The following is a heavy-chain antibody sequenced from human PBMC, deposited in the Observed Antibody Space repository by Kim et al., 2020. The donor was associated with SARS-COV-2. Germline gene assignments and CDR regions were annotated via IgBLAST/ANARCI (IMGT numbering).Heavy chain of an antibody. CDR2: IWYDGSNK. CDR1: GFTFSSYG. J-gene: IGHJ3*02. CDR3: GTSSSPDDAFDI. D-gene: IGHD6-6*01. Sequence: LSLTCAASGFTFSSYGMHWVRQAPGKGLEWVAVIWYDGSNKYYADSVKGRFTISRDNSKNTLYLQMNSLRAEDTAVYYCGTSSSPDDAFDIWGQGTMVTVSS. V-gene: IGHV3-33*01.